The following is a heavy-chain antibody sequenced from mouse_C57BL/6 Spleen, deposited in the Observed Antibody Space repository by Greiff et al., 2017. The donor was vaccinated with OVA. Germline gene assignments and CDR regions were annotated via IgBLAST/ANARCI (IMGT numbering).Heavy chain of an antibody. V-gene: IGHV1-39*01. CDR2: INPNYGTT. D-gene: IGHD2-1*01. CDR3: ARTNLQWVAMDY. J-gene: IGHJ4*01. Sequence: VQLQQSGPELVKPGASVKISCKASGYSFTDYNMNWVKQSNGKSLEWIGVINPNYGTTSYNQQFKGKATLTVDKSSSTDYMQLNSLTSEDSAVYYCARTNLQWVAMDYWGQGTSVTVSS. CDR1: GYSFTDYN.